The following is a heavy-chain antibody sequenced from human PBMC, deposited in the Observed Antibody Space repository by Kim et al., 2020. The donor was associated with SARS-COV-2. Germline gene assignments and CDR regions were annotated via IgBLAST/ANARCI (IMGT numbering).Heavy chain of an antibody. CDR3: TRHSYYGSGTYYNVFYY. D-gene: IGHD3-10*01. J-gene: IGHJ4*02. V-gene: IGHV3-15*01. Sequence: PVKGRCTISRDDSKNTLYLQMNSLETEDTAVYYCTRHSYYGSGTYYNVFYYWGQGTLVTVSS.